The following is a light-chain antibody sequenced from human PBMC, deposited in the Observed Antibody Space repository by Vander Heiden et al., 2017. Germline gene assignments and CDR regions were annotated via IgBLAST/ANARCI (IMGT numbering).Light chain of an antibody. Sequence: DIQMTQSPSSLSASVGDRVTIPCRASQSISSYLHWYQPKPGTAPKLLIYAASSLQSGVPSRFSGSGSGTDFTLTIRRLQPEDFATYYCQQRDSTPWTFGQGTKVEIK. CDR2: AAS. J-gene: IGKJ1*01. CDR1: QSISSY. V-gene: IGKV1-39*01. CDR3: QQRDSTPWT.